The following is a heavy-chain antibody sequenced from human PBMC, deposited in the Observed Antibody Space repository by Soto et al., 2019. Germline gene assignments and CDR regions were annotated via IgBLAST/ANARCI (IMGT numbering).Heavy chain of an antibody. V-gene: IGHV3-13*01. D-gene: IGHD6-13*01. CDR2: IGTAGDT. CDR1: GFTFSSYD. CDR3: AMSGIAAPGTAFDI. J-gene: IGHJ3*02. Sequence: GGYLRLSCAASGFTFSSYDMHWVRQATGKGLEWVSAIGTAGDTYYPGSVKGRFTISRENAKNSLYLQMNSLRAGDTAVYYCAMSGIAAPGTAFDIWCQTTMVTVSS.